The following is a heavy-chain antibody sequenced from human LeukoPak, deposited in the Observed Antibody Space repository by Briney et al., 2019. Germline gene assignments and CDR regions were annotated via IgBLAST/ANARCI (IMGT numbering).Heavy chain of an antibody. CDR3: ARVRPYNGYYFDY. CDR1: GGSISSGDYY. J-gene: IGHJ4*02. V-gene: IGHV4-30-4*01. Sequence: SETLSLTCTVSGGSISSGDYYWSWIRQPPGKGLELIGYIYYSGSTYYNPSLKSRVTISVDTSKNQFSLKLSSVTAADTAVYYCARVRPYNGYYFDYWGQGTLVTVSS. D-gene: IGHD5-12*01. CDR2: IYYSGST.